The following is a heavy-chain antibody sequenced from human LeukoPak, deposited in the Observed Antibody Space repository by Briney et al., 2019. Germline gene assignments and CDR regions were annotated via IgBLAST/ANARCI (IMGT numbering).Heavy chain of an antibody. CDR2: ISSSGGST. D-gene: IGHD1-20*01. CDR1: GFTFSSYS. Sequence: GGSLRLSCAASGFTFSSYSMSWVRQAPGKGLEWVSAISSSGGSTDYTDSVKGRFTISRDNSKSTLYLQMNSLRAEDTAVYYCAEKMSITAASQVDYWGQGTLVTVSS. J-gene: IGHJ4*02. V-gene: IGHV3-23*01. CDR3: AEKMSITAASQVDY.